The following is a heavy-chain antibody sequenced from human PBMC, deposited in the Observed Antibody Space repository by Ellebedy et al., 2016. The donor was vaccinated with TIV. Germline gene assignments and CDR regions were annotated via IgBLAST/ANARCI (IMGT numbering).Heavy chain of an antibody. J-gene: IGHJ4*02. CDR3: ARDPYGGNLLVY. D-gene: IGHD4-23*01. CDR1: GFTVSSNY. V-gene: IGHV3-53*01. Sequence: GASLKISCAASGFTVSSNYMTWVRQAPGKGLEWVSVIYSGGSTYYADSVKGRFTISRDNSKNTLYLQMNSLRAEDTAVYYCARDPYGGNLLVYWGQGTLVTVSS. CDR2: IYSGGST.